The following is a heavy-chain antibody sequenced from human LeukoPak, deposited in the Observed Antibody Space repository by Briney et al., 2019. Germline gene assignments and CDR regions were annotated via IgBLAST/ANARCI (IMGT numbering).Heavy chain of an antibody. CDR2: IYSGGST. V-gene: IGHV3-53*05. CDR1: GFTVSSNY. J-gene: IGHJ4*02. D-gene: IGHD6-19*01. CDR3: AKDAIAVAAGYYFDY. Sequence: GGSLRLSCAASGFTVSSNYMSWVRQAPGKGLEWVSVIYSGGSTYYADSVKGRFTISRDNSKNTLYLQMNSLRAEDTAVYYCAKDAIAVAAGYYFDYWGQGTLVTVSS.